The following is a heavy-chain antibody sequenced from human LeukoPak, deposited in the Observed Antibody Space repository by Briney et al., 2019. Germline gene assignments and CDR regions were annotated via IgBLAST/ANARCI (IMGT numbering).Heavy chain of an antibody. J-gene: IGHJ4*02. CDR3: ARRSAVAGIDYFDY. Sequence: SETLSLTCTDSGGSISSSSYYWGWIRQPPGKGLEWIGSIYYSGSTYYNPSLKSRVTISVDTSKNQFSLKLSSVTAADTAVYYCARRSAVAGIDYFDYWGQGTLVTVSS. D-gene: IGHD6-19*01. CDR1: GGSISSSSYY. CDR2: IYYSGST. V-gene: IGHV4-39*01.